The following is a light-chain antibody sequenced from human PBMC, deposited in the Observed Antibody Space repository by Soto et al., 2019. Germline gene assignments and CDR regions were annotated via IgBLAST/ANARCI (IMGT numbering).Light chain of an antibody. CDR1: NSDVGSYDL. CDR3: CSYAGTSTLV. J-gene: IGLJ2*01. Sequence: LTQPSSLSGAPGPSIPLSLPGNNSDVGSYDLVSWYQQHPGKAPKLMIYEVRKRPSGLSNRFSGSKSGNTASLTISGLQAEDEADYYCCSYAGTSTLVFGRGTKVTVL. V-gene: IGLV2-23*02. CDR2: EVR.